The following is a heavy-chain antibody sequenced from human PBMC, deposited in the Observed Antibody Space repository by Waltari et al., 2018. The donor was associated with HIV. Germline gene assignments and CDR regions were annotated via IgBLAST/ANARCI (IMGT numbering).Heavy chain of an antibody. V-gene: IGHV3-74*01. J-gene: IGHJ3*02. CDR1: GFTFSSYW. Sequence: EVQLVESGGGLVQPGGSLRLSCAASGFTFSSYWMSWVRQAPGKGLVWVSRIHSDGSSTSYADSVKGRFTISRDNAKNTLYLQMNSLRAEDTAVYYCARGNGHAFDIWGQGTMVTVSS. CDR2: IHSDGSST. D-gene: IGHD2-8*01. CDR3: ARGNGHAFDI.